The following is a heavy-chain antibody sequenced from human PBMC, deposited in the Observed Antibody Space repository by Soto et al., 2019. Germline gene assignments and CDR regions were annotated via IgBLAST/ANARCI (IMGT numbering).Heavy chain of an antibody. V-gene: IGHV3-23*01. Sequence: GGSLRLSCAASGFTFSSYAMSWVRQAPGKGLEWVSAISGSGGSTYYADSVKGRFTISRDNSKNTLYLQMNSLRAEDTAVYYCAKFTNDYYDGYYFDYWGQGTLVTVSS. CDR2: ISGSGGST. CDR1: GFTFSSYA. CDR3: AKFTNDYYDGYYFDY. J-gene: IGHJ4*02. D-gene: IGHD3-22*01.